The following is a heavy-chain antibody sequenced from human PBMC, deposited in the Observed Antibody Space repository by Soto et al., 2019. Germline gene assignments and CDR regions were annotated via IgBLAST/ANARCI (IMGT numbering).Heavy chain of an antibody. J-gene: IGHJ5*02. CDR2: IKQDGSEE. CDR3: ARIYGDYINWFDP. Sequence: EVQLVESGGGLVQPGGSLRLSCAASGFTFSSYWMSWVRQAPGKGLEWVANIKQDGSEEYYVDSVKGRFTISRDNAKNSLYLQMNSLRAEDTAVYYCARIYGDYINWFDPWGQGTLVTVSS. D-gene: IGHD4-17*01. CDR1: GFTFSSYW. V-gene: IGHV3-7*03.